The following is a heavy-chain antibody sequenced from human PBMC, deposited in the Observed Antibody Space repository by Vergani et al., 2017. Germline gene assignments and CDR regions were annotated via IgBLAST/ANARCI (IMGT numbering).Heavy chain of an antibody. CDR1: GFTFSSYA. J-gene: IGHJ4*02. Sequence: VQLLESGGGLVQPGGSLRLSCAASGFTFSSYAMSWVRQAPGKGLEWIGEINHSGRTNYNPSLKSRVTISVDTSKNQFSLKLSSVTAADTAVYYCARSRPYCTSGSCPAIWGQGTLVTVSS. D-gene: IGHD2-15*01. CDR2: INHSGRT. CDR3: ARSRPYCTSGSCPAI. V-gene: IGHV4-34*01.